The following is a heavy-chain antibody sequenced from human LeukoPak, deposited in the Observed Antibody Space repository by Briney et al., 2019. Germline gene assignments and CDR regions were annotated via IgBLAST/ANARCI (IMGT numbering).Heavy chain of an antibody. CDR3: ARGSRYSGSNYFDY. D-gene: IGHD1-1*01. J-gene: IGHJ4*02. CDR1: GGTFSSYA. CDR2: IIPIFGTA. V-gene: IGHV1-69*13. Sequence: ASVKVSCTASGGTFSSYAISWVRQAPGQGLEWMGGIIPIFGTANYAQKFQGRVTITADESTSTAYMELSSLRSEDTAVYYCARGSRYSGSNYFDYWGQGTLVTVSS.